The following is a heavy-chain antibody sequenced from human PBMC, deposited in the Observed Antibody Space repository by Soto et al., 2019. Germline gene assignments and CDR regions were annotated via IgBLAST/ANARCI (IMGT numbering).Heavy chain of an antibody. CDR2: ISGSGGST. D-gene: IGHD3-10*01. V-gene: IGHV3-23*01. CDR3: ANDPGSGSYYNSHYYYYGMDV. Sequence: EVQLLESGGGLVQPGGSQRLSCAASGFTFSSYAMSWVRQAPGKGLEWVSAISGSGGSTYYADSVKGRFTISRDNSKNTLYLQMNSLRAEDTAVYYCANDPGSGSYYNSHYYYYGMDVWGQGTTVTVSS. CDR1: GFTFSSYA. J-gene: IGHJ6*02.